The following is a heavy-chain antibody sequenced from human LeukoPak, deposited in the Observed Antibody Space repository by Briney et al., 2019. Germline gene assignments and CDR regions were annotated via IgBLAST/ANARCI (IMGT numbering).Heavy chain of an antibody. D-gene: IGHD2-15*01. CDR2: ISYDGSNK. V-gene: IGHV3-30*18. CDR1: GFTFSSYG. J-gene: IGHJ1*01. CDR3: AKETLRGCSGGSCYSAEYFQR. Sequence: PGRSLRLSCAASGFTFSSYGMHWVRQAPGKGLEWVAVISYDGSNKYYADSVKGRFTISRDNSKNTLYLQMNSLRAEDTAVYYCAKETLRGCSGGSCYSAEYFQRWGQGTLVTVSS.